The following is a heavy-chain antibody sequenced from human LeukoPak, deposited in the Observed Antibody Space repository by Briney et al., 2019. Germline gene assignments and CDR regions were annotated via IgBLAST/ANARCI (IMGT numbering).Heavy chain of an antibody. CDR1: GFTFTMYN. CDR2: ITSGRTFI. CDR3: AGGAGESMFDY. D-gene: IGHD3-16*01. V-gene: IGHV3-21*01. Sequence: GGSLRLSCAASGFTFTMYNMNWVRQAPGKGLEWVSSITSGRTFIYYADSVKGRFTISRDNAKKSLYLQMNSLRAEDTAVYYCAGGAGESMFDYWGQGALVTVSS. J-gene: IGHJ4*02.